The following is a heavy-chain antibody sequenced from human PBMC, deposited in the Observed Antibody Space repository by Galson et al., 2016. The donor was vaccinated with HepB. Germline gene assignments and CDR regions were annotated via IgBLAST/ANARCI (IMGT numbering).Heavy chain of an antibody. CDR3: ARAVRYSGFDTPPSY. Sequence: SETLSLTCNVSGDSIGGGDFYWNWVRQPPGKGLEWIGYIYYNGRTNYNSSLQSRVTISFDKSKNQFSLNVAFVTPADTAVYYCARAVRYSGFDTPPSYWGQGTRVTVSS. CDR1: GDSIGGGDFY. CDR2: IYYNGRT. D-gene: IGHD4-23*01. V-gene: IGHV4-61*08. J-gene: IGHJ4*02.